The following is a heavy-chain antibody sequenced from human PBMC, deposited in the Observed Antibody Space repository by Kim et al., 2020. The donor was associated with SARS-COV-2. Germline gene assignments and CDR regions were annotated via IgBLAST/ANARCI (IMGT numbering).Heavy chain of an antibody. CDR2: INHSGST. CDR3: ASRRGYCSSTSCYIRY. J-gene: IGHJ4*01. Sequence: SETLSLTCAVYGGSFSGYYWSWIRQPPGKGLEWSGEINHSGSTNYNPSLKSRVTISVDTSKNQFSLKLSSVTAADAAVYYCASRRGYCSSTSCYIRYWGHGTLVTVSS. V-gene: IGHV4-34*01. D-gene: IGHD2-2*02. CDR1: GGSFSGYY.